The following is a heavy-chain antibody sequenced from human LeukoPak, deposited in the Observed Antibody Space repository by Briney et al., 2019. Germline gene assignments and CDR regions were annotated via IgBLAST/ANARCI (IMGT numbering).Heavy chain of an antibody. CDR3: AMIKEG. Sequence: SCKASGFTFSSYGMHWVRQAPGKGLVWVSRINSDRRTTTYADSVKGRLTISRDNAKNTLYLQMNSLRAEDTAVYYCAMIKEGWGQGTLVTVSS. D-gene: IGHD3-22*01. J-gene: IGHJ4*02. V-gene: IGHV3-74*01. CDR2: INSDRRTT. CDR1: GFTFSSYG.